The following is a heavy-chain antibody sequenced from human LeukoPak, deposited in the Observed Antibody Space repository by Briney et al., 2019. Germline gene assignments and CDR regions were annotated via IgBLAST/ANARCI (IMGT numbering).Heavy chain of an antibody. V-gene: IGHV1-69*05. CDR1: GGTFSSYA. D-gene: IGHD6-13*01. CDR2: IIPIFGTA. Sequence: SVKVSCKASGGTFSSYAISWVRQAPGQGLEWMGRIIPIFGTANYAQKFQGRVTITTDESTSTAYMELSSLRSEDTAVYYCATHKSSSWRNNWFDPWGQGTLVAVSS. J-gene: IGHJ5*02. CDR3: ATHKSSSWRNNWFDP.